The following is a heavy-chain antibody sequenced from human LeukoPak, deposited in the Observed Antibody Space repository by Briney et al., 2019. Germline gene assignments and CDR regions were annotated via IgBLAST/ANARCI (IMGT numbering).Heavy chain of an antibody. CDR3: ARLVVAATRYFDY. CDR1: GYSFTSHW. Sequence: GGSLKIPCKASGYSFTSHWIAWVRQLPGKGLEWMGIIATGDSDTRYSPSFQGQVIISADKSISTAFLQWSSLKASDTAMYYCARLVVAATRYFDYWGQGTLVTVSS. CDR2: IATGDSDT. D-gene: IGHD2-15*01. J-gene: IGHJ4*02. V-gene: IGHV5-51*01.